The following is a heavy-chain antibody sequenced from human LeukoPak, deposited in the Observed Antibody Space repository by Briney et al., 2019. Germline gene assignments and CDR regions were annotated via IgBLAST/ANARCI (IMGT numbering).Heavy chain of an antibody. CDR2: ISKDRSYE. D-gene: IGHD2-15*01. CDR1: GFTFTQYA. V-gene: IGHV3-30*03. J-gene: IGHJ4*02. CDR3: GTYADDGGSWPLDY. Sequence: GTSLTLSCAASGFTFTQYAMHWVRHSPDKALEGLAFISKDRSYEDYVDSVKGRFDISRDNSKNTVSLQMNTLRGEDTGVYYCGTYADDGGSWPLDYWGQGTLVTVSS.